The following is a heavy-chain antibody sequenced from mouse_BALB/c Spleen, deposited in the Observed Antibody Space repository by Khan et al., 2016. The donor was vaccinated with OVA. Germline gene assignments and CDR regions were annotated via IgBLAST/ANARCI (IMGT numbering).Heavy chain of an antibody. CDR1: GFSLSRYS. CDR2: IWGGGST. Sequence: QVQLKQSGPGLVAPSQSLSITCTVSGFSLSRYSIHWVRQPPGKGLEWLGIIWGGGSTDYNSTLKSRLSIGQDNSKSQVFLTMNSLQTDDTAMYYCARAYYRYDGYYAMDYWGQGTSVTVSS. V-gene: IGHV2-6-4*01. D-gene: IGHD2-14*01. CDR3: ARAYYRYDGYYAMDY. J-gene: IGHJ4*01.